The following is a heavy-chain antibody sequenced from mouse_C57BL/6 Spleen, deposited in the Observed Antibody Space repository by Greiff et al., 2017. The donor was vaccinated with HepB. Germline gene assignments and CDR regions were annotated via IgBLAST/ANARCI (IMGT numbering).Heavy chain of an antibody. D-gene: IGHD2-10*02. Sequence: QVHVKQPGAELVKPGASVKLSCKASGYTFTSYWMQWVKQRPGQGLEWIGEIDPSDSYTNYNQKFKGKATLTVDTSSSTAYMQLSSLTSEDSAVYYCAIGYGNYFDYWGQGTTLTVSS. CDR3: AIGYGNYFDY. V-gene: IGHV1-50*01. CDR1: GYTFTSYW. CDR2: IDPSDSYT. J-gene: IGHJ2*01.